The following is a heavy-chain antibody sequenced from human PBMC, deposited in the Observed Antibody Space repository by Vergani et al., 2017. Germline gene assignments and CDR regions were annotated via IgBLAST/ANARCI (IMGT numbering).Heavy chain of an antibody. CDR3: ARGQGVVAATPYWFDP. V-gene: IGHV4-34*01. Sequence: QVQLQQWGAGLLKPSETLSLTCAVYGGSFSGYYWSWIRQPPGKGLEWIGEINHSGSTNYNPSLKSRVTISVDTSKNQFSLKLRFVTAADTAVYYCARGQGVVAATPYWFDPWGKETLVTVSS. D-gene: IGHD2-15*01. CDR1: GGSFSGYY. J-gene: IGHJ5*02. CDR2: INHSGST.